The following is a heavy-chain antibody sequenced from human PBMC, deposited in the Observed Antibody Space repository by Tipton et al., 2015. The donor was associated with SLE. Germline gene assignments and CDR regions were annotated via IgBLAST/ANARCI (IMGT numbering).Heavy chain of an antibody. V-gene: IGHV4-39*07. Sequence: LRLSCAASGFTVSSNYMSWVRQAPGKGLEWVGSIYYGGSTYYNPSLKSRVTISVDTSKNQFSLKLSSVTAADTAVYYCARDPDYTGGYYFDYWGQGTLVTVSS. D-gene: IGHD4-11*01. CDR1: GFTVSSNY. CDR2: IYYGGST. J-gene: IGHJ4*02. CDR3: ARDPDYTGGYYFDY.